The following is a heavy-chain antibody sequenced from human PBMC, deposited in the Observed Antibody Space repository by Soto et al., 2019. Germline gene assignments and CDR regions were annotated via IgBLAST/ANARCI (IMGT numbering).Heavy chain of an antibody. CDR3: ARGRKMSIADPPYCYYMDV. V-gene: IGHV4-34*01. J-gene: IGHJ6*03. CDR1: GELFSGFY. D-gene: IGHD6-6*01. Sequence: PETLSLTCAVYGELFSGFYWSWIRQSPGKGLKWVGEIDHSGSTNYNPSLKSRVTISIDTSKKQFSLKLISVSAADTAVYYCARGRKMSIADPPYCYYMDVWGKGTTVTVSS. CDR2: IDHSGST.